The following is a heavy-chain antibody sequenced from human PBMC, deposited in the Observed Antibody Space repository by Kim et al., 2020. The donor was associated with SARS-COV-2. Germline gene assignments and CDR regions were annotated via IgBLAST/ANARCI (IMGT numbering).Heavy chain of an antibody. V-gene: IGHV1-2*02. CDR3: ARDVFSVGSIYMDV. D-gene: IGHD2-21*01. CDR1: GYTFTGYY. CDR2: INPNSGGT. J-gene: IGHJ6*02. Sequence: ASVKVSCKASGYTFTGYYMHWVRQAPGQGLEWMGWINPNSGGTNYAQKFQGRVTMTRDTSISTAYMELSRLRSDDTAVYYCARDVFSVGSIYMDVWGQGTTVTVSS.